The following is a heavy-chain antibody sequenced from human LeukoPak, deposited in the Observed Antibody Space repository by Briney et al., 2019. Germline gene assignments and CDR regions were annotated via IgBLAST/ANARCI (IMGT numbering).Heavy chain of an antibody. J-gene: IGHJ4*02. CDR3: AREAYSGSYFGD. Sequence: GASVKVSCKASGGTFSSYAISWVRQAPGQGLEWMGRIIPIFGTANYAQKFQGRVTITTDESTSTAYKELSSLRSEDTAVYYCAREAYSGSYFGDWGQGTLVTVSS. D-gene: IGHD1-26*01. CDR2: IIPIFGTA. CDR1: GGTFSSYA. V-gene: IGHV1-69*05.